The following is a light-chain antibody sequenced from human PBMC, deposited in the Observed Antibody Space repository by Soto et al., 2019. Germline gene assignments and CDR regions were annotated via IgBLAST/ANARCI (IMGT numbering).Light chain of an antibody. CDR2: GAS. Sequence: EIVLTQPPGTLSLSPGERATVSCRASQSASSSYFARYQQKPGQAPRLLISGASNRATGIPERFSGSGSGTDFTLTISRLEPEVCAVYYCQHYARSGGTFGQGTRVEIK. J-gene: IGKJ1*01. V-gene: IGKV3-20*01. CDR3: QHYARSGGT. CDR1: QSASSSY.